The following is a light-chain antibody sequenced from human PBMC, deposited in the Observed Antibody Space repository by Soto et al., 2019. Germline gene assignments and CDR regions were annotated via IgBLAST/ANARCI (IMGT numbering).Light chain of an antibody. J-gene: IGKJ1*01. Sequence: DIVVTQSPDSLAVSLGERATISCKSSQSVFWESNKKNYLTWYQQKPGQPPKLLVSWASIRESGVPDRFIGGGSGTDFTLTISSLQADDVAVYYCQQNFGDVQTFGQGTKVEIK. CDR2: WAS. V-gene: IGKV4-1*01. CDR3: QQNFGDVQT. CDR1: QSVFWESNKKNY.